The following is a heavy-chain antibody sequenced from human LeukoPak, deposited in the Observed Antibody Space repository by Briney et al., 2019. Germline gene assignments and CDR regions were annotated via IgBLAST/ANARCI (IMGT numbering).Heavy chain of an antibody. CDR3: AREGSSGKYFQH. CDR1: GFTFSSYG. Sequence: GGSLRLSCAASGFTFSSYGMHWVRQAPGKGLEWVAVIWYVGSNKYYADSVKGRFTISRDDSKNTLYLQMNSLRAEDTAVYYCAREGSSGKYFQHWGQGTLVTVSS. CDR2: IWYVGSNK. V-gene: IGHV3-33*01. J-gene: IGHJ1*01. D-gene: IGHD6-19*01.